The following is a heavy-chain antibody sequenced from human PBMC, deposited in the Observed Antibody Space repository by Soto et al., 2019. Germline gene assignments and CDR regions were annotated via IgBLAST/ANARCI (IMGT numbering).Heavy chain of an antibody. CDR2: IKQDGSEN. Sequence: DVRLVESGGGLVQPGGSLRLSCAASSSTFSSYWLSWVRQAPGKGLEWVATIKQDGSENYYVDSVKGRFTISRDNAKNSLYLQMSSLRADDTAVYYCARDGPFISVAAPAFQYAMDVWGQGTTVTVS. J-gene: IGHJ6*02. V-gene: IGHV3-7*03. CDR1: SSTFSSYW. CDR3: ARDGPFISVAAPAFQYAMDV. D-gene: IGHD6-19*01.